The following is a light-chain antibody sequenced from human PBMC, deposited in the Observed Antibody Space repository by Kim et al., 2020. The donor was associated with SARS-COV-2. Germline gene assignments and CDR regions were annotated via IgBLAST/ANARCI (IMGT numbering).Light chain of an antibody. J-gene: IGLJ1*01. Sequence: GQSVTISCTGPSSDVGGYNYVSWYQQHPGKAPKLMISEVSKRPSGVPDRFSGSKSGNTASLTVSGLQAEDEADYYCSSYAGSSNFVFGTGTKVTVL. CDR2: EVS. CDR3: SSYAGSSNFV. CDR1: SSDVGGYNY. V-gene: IGLV2-8*01.